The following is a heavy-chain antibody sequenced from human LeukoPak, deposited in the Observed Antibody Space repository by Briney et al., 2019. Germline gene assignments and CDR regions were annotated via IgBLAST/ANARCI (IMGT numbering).Heavy chain of an antibody. J-gene: IGHJ3*02. Sequence: GESLKISWKGSGYSFMYYWIAWVRQMPGKGLEGMGIIYPGDSDSRYSPSFQGQVTISADKYISTAYLQWSTLEASDTAMYYCARLPGYRDAFDIWGQGTMVTVSS. V-gene: IGHV5-51*01. CDR1: GYSFMYYW. CDR2: IYPGDSDS. D-gene: IGHD5-18*01. CDR3: ARLPGYRDAFDI.